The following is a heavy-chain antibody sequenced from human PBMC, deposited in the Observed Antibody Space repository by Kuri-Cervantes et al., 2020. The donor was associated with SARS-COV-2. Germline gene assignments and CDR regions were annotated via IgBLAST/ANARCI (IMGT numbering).Heavy chain of an antibody. J-gene: IGHJ4*02. D-gene: IGHD5-12*01. Sequence: GESLKISCAASGFTFSSYAMHWVRQAPGKGLEWVAVISYDGSNKYYADSVKGRFTISRDNSKNTLYLQMHSLRAEDTAVYYCANEASQVDYWAREPWSPSPQ. V-gene: IGHV3-30-3*02. CDR1: GFTFSSYA. CDR2: ISYDGSNK. CDR3: ANEASQVDY.